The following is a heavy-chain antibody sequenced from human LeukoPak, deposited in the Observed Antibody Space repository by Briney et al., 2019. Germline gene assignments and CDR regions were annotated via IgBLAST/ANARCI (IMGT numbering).Heavy chain of an antibody. J-gene: IGHJ4*02. CDR1: AFTFSGSA. Sequence: GGSLRLSCAASAFTFSGSAIHWVRQASGKGLEWVGRIRSKANNYATAYAASVEGRFTISRDDSKSTAYLQMNSLKTEDTAVYYCARLYGNYQNYFDYWGQGTLVTVSS. CDR2: IRSKANNYAT. CDR3: ARLYGNYQNYFDY. V-gene: IGHV3-73*01. D-gene: IGHD1-7*01.